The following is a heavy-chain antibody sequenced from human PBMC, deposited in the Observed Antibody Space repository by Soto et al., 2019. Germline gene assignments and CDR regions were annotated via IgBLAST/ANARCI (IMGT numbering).Heavy chain of an antibody. CDR1: GGPFNNYY. CDR3: ASQVGIPNNRVGVV. D-gene: IGHD2-21*01. Sequence: QLHLQQWGAGLLKPSETLSLTCAVYGGPFNNYYWSWIRQSPTKGLEWIGEINHTGSPNYNPSLRRRVTISIDTSKKQISLQLSSVTAADTAVYYCASQVGIPNNRVGVVWGQGTLVTVSS. CDR2: INHTGSP. V-gene: IGHV4-34*01. J-gene: IGHJ4*02.